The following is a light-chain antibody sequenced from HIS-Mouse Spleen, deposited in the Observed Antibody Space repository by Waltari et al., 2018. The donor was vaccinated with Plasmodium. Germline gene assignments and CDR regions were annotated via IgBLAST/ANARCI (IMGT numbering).Light chain of an antibody. J-gene: IGKJ1*01. CDR1: QSISSY. CDR2: AAS. Sequence: DIQMTQSPSSLSASVGDRVTITCRASQSISSYLNWYQQKPGKAPNLLIYAASSLQSGFPSRFSGSGSGTDFTLTISSLQPEDFATYYCQQSYSTWTFGQGTKVEIK. V-gene: IGKV1-39*01. CDR3: QQSYSTWT.